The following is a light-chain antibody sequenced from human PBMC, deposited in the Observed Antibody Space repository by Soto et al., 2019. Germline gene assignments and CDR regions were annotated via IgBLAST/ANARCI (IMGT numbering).Light chain of an antibody. V-gene: IGKV1-5*03. CDR1: QTISSW. Sequence: DIQMTQSPSTLSGSVGDRVTINCRASQTISSWLAWYQQKPGKAPKLLIYKASSLESGVPSRFSGSGSGTEFTLTISSLQPDDFATYYCQQYNSYSPPWTFGQGTKVDIK. CDR2: KAS. J-gene: IGKJ1*01. CDR3: QQYNSYSPPWT.